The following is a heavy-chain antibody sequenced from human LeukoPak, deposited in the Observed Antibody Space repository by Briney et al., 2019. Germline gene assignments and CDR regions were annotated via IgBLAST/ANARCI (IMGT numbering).Heavy chain of an antibody. CDR2: ISSSGSTI. V-gene: IGHV3-48*03. D-gene: IGHD5-18*01. Sequence: PGGSLRLSCAASGFTFSSYEMSWVRQAPGRGLEWVSYISSSGSTIYYADSVKGRFTISRDNAKNSLYLQMTSLRAEDTAVYYCATRRGYTYNWGQGTLVTVSS. CDR1: GFTFSSYE. J-gene: IGHJ4*02. CDR3: ATRRGYTYN.